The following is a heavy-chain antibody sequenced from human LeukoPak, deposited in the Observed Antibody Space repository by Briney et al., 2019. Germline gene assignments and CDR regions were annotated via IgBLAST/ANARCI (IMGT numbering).Heavy chain of an antibody. CDR3: ARPNYYDASGYYYFDY. D-gene: IGHD3-22*01. Sequence: GVSLRLSCAASGFTFANYAMNWVRQAPGKGLEGVFNIGGRGGSTFYADSVKGRFTISRDHSKNTVYLQMNSLRVEDTAVYYCARPNYYDASGYYYFDYWGQGTLVTVSS. V-gene: IGHV3-23*01. CDR2: IGGRGGST. CDR1: GFTFANYA. J-gene: IGHJ4*02.